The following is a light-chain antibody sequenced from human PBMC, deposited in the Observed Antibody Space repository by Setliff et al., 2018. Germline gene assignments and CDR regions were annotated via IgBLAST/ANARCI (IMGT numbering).Light chain of an antibody. CDR2: RNN. CDR3: AAWDDSLSGQV. V-gene: IGLV1-47*01. CDR1: SSNIGSNY. J-gene: IGLJ2*01. Sequence: QSVLTQPPSASGTPRQRVTISCSGSSSNIGSNYVYWYQQLPGTAPKLLIYRNNQRPSGVPDRFSGSKSGTSASLAISGLRSEDEADYYCAAWDDSLSGQVFGGGTKGTV.